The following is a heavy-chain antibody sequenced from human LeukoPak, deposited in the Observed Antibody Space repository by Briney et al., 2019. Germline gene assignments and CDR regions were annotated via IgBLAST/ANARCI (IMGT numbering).Heavy chain of an antibody. CDR2: IYETGST. V-gene: IGHV4-30-2*01. CDR3: ARDVGSSWYYFDY. Sequence: PSGTLSLTCTVSGGSISSGYYYWSWIRQPPGKGLEWIGYIYETGSTYYNPSLKSRVTISIDRSENQFSLKLNSVTAADTAVYYCARDVGSSWYYFDYWGQGTLVTVSS. J-gene: IGHJ4*02. CDR1: GGSISSGYYY. D-gene: IGHD6-13*01.